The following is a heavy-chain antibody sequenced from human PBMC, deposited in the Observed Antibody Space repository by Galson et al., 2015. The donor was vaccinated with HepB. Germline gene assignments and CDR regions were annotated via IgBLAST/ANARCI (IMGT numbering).Heavy chain of an antibody. CDR1: GGSITNYY. V-gene: IGHV4-59*01. Sequence: LSLTCTVSGGSITNYYWSWIRQPPGKGLEWIGYIYYSGSTNYNPSLKSRVTISVDASKNQFSLKLSSVTAADTAVYYCARDRAYYYDSSSYPDGFDYYGMDVWGQGTTVTVSS. D-gene: IGHD3-22*01. CDR3: ARDRAYYYDSSSYPDGFDYYGMDV. J-gene: IGHJ6*02. CDR2: IYYSGST.